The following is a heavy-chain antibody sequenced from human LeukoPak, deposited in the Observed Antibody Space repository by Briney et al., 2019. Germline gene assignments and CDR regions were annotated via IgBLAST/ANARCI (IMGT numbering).Heavy chain of an antibody. CDR3: ARATYYYDSSGYYYTDY. V-gene: IGHV7-4-1*02. D-gene: IGHD3-22*01. CDR1: GYTFTSYA. CDR2: INTNTGNP. Sequence: ASVKVSCKASGYTFTSYAMNWVRQAPGQGLEWMGWINTNTGNPTYAQGFTGRFVFSLDTSVSTAYLQISSLKAEDTAVYYCARATYYYDSSGYYYTDYWGQGTLVTVSS. J-gene: IGHJ4*02.